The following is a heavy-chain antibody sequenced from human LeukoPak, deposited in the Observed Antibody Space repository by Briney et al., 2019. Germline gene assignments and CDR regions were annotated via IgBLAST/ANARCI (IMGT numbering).Heavy chain of an antibody. Sequence: GGSLRLSCAASGFTFSHYAMSWVRQAPGEGLEWVSSISSSSSYIYYADSVKGRFTISRDNAKNSLYLQMNSLRAEDTAVYYCARDYDILTTENWFDPWGQGTLVTVSS. CDR1: GFTFSHYA. CDR2: ISSSSSYI. CDR3: ARDYDILTTENWFDP. V-gene: IGHV3-21*01. D-gene: IGHD3-9*01. J-gene: IGHJ5*02.